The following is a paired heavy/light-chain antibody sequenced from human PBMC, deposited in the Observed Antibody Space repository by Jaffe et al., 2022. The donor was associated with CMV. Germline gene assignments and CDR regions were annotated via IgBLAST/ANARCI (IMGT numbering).Heavy chain of an antibody. CDR1: GYTFTSYG. CDR3: ARTYYDFWSGSYYYYMDV. CDR2: ISAYNGNT. D-gene: IGHD3-3*01. Sequence: QVQLVQSGAEVKKPGASVKVSCKASGYTFTSYGISWVRQAPGQGLEWMGWISAYNGNTNYAQKLQGRVTMTTDTSTSTAYMELRSLRSDDTAVYYCARTYYDFWSGSYYYYMDVWGKGTTVTVSS. V-gene: IGHV1-18*04. J-gene: IGHJ6*03.
Light chain of an antibody. CDR1: QSIGSS. Sequence: EIVLTQSPDFQSVTPKEKVTITCRASQSIGSSLHWYQQKPDQSPKLLIKYASQSISGVPSRFSGSGSGTDFTLTINSLEAEDAATYYCHQSSSLPWTFGQGTKVEIK. CDR2: YAS. V-gene: IGKV6-21*02. CDR3: HQSSSLPWT. J-gene: IGKJ1*01.